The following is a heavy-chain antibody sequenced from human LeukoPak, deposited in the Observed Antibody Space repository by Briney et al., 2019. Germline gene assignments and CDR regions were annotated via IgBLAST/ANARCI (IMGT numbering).Heavy chain of an antibody. CDR1: GFTFSSYA. V-gene: IGHV3-23*01. CDR2: ISGSGGST. D-gene: IGHD2-21*02. Sequence: GGSLRLSCAASGFTFSSYAMSWVRQAPGKGLEWVSAISGSGGSTYYADSVKGRFTISRDNSKNTLYLQMNSLRAEDTAVYYCAKAGCVGDCYYAHDYWGQGTLVTVSS. J-gene: IGHJ4*02. CDR3: AKAGCVGDCYYAHDY.